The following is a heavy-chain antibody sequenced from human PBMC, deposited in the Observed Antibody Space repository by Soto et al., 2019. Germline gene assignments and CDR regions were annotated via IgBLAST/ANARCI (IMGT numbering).Heavy chain of an antibody. CDR3: ARHPTRITIFGVVIPHPYYYYGMDV. CDR1: GFTFSSYS. Sequence: GGSLRLSCAASGFTFSSYSMNWVRQAPGKGLEWVSYISSSSSTIYYADSVKGRFTISRDNAKNSLYLQMNSLRDEDTAVYFCARHPTRITIFGVVIPHPYYYYGMDVWRQGTTVTVSS. CDR2: ISSSSSTI. J-gene: IGHJ6*01. D-gene: IGHD3-3*01. V-gene: IGHV3-48*02.